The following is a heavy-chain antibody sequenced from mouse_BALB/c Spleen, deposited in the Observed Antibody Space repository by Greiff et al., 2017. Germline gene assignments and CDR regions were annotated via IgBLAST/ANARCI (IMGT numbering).Heavy chain of an antibody. V-gene: IGHV1S132*01. CDR3: AKRDDYGDY. D-gene: IGHD2-4*01. CDR2: IFPGTGTT. J-gene: IGHJ2*01. CDR1: GYTFTSYW. Sequence: VQGVESGAELVKPGASVKLSCKTSGYTFTSYWIQWVKQRPGQGLGWIGEIFPGTGTTYYNEKFKGKATLTIDTSSSTAYMQLSSLTSEDSAVYFCAKRDDYGDYWGQGTTLTVSS.